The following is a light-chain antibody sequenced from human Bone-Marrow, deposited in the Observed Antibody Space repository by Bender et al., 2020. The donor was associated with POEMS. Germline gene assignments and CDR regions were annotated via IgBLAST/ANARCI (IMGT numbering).Light chain of an antibody. CDR2: QDD. CDR3: QAWDSSTGVV. J-gene: IGLJ2*01. Sequence: SYELTQTPSVSVSPGQTASITCSGEELGDKYTCWYQQKPGQSPVLVIHQDDKRPSGIPERFSGSNSGNTATLTIGETQAMDEADYYCQAWDSSTGVVFGGGTKLTVL. CDR1: ELGDKY. V-gene: IGLV3-1*01.